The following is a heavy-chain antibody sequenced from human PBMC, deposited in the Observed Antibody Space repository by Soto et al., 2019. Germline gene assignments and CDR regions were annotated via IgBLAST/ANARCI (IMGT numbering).Heavy chain of an antibody. V-gene: IGHV4-31*03. CDR1: GGSISSGGYY. CDR2: IYYSGST. J-gene: IGHJ4*02. D-gene: IGHD6-13*01. Sequence: SETLSLTCTVSGGSISSGGYYWSWIRQHPGKGLEWIGCIYYSGSTYYNPSLKSRVTISVDTSKNQFFLKLSSVTAADTAVYYCARDARSAAAGTSLDYWGQGTLVTVSS. CDR3: ARDARSAAAGTSLDY.